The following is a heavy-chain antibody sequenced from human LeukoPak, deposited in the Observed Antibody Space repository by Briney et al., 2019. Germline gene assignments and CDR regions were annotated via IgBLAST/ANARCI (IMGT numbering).Heavy chain of an antibody. J-gene: IGHJ4*02. CDR2: ILPIFGTS. CDR1: GGTFSSYA. V-gene: IGHV1-69*05. Sequence: HRASVKVSCKASGGTFSSYALSWVRQAPGQGLEWMGGILPIFGTSNYAQKFQGRVTISTDESTSTAYMELSSLRSEDTALYYCARGKVGARTYYFDCWGQGTLVTVSS. D-gene: IGHD1-26*01. CDR3: ARGKVGARTYYFDC.